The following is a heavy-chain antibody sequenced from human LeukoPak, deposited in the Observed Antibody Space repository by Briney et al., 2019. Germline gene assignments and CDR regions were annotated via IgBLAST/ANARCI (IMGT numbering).Heavy chain of an antibody. CDR3: ARSENDFWSGEDWFDP. CDR1: GYTFTSYA. V-gene: IGHV7-4-1*02. J-gene: IGHJ5*02. Sequence: GASVKVSCKASGYTFTSYAVNWVRQAPGQGLEWMGWINTNTGNPTYAQGFTGRFVFSLDTSVSTAYLQISSLKAEDTAVYYCARSENDFWSGEDWFDPWGQGTLVTVSS. D-gene: IGHD3-3*01. CDR2: INTNTGNP.